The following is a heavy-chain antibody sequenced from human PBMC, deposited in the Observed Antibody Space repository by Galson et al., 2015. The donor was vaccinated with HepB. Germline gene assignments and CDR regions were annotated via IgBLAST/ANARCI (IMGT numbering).Heavy chain of an antibody. D-gene: IGHD2-8*01. CDR2: ISSSTI. J-gene: IGHJ6*02. CDR1: GFTLSNYE. Sequence: SLRLSCAASGFTLSNYEINWVRQAPGKGLEWVSYISSSTIYYADSVKGRFTISRDNAKNSVHLQMNSLRAEDTGIYYCARDGVNAGMDVWGQGTTVTVSS. V-gene: IGHV3-48*03. CDR3: ARDGVNAGMDV.